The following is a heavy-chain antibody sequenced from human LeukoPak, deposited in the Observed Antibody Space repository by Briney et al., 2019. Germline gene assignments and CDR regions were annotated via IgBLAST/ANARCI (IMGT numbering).Heavy chain of an antibody. V-gene: IGHV4-61*02. J-gene: IGHJ6*03. D-gene: IGHD3-22*01. CDR2: IYTSGGT. CDR3: ARSSEGRYYYDSSGYSYFYYYMDV. CDR1: GSSISSGNYY. Sequence: PSETLSLTCTVSGSSISSGNYYWSWIRQPAGKGLEWIGRIYTSGGTNCNPSLESRVTILIDTPKNQFSLKLSSVTAADTAVYYCARSSEGRYYYDSSGYSYFYYYMDVWGKGTTVTISS.